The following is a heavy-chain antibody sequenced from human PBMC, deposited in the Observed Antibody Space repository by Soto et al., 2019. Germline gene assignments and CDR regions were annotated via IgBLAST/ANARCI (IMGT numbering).Heavy chain of an antibody. D-gene: IGHD3-22*01. J-gene: IGHJ4*02. Sequence: QVQLVESGGGLVKPGGSLRLSCAASGFTFSDYYMSWIRQAPGKGLEWVSYISSSSSYTNYADSVKGRFTISRDNAKNSLYLQMNSLRAEDTAVYYCARAQYYYDSSGYYAYFDYWGQGTLVTVSS. CDR2: ISSSSSYT. CDR3: ARAQYYYDSSGYYAYFDY. CDR1: GFTFSDYY. V-gene: IGHV3-11*06.